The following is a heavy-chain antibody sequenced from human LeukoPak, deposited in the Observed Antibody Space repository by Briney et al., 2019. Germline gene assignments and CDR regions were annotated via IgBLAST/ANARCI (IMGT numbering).Heavy chain of an antibody. Sequence: PSETLSLTCTVSGGSISSYYWSWLRQPPGQGLEWIGYIYYSGSTNYNPSLKSRATISVDTSKKQFSLKLSSVTAADTAVYYCARGLRWPTYYFDYWGQGTLVTVSS. D-gene: IGHD4-23*01. J-gene: IGHJ4*02. CDR1: GGSISSYY. CDR2: IYYSGST. V-gene: IGHV4-59*01. CDR3: ARGLRWPTYYFDY.